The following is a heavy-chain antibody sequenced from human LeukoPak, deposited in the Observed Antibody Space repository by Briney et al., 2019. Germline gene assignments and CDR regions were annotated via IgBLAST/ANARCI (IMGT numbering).Heavy chain of an antibody. CDR3: ATEYSSSWYNWFDP. V-gene: IGHV4-61*01. J-gene: IGHJ5*02. CDR1: GGSVSSGSYY. Sequence: SGTLSLTCTVSGGSVSSGSYYWSWIRPPPGKGLEWIGYIYYSGSTNYNPSLKSRVTISVDTSKNQLSLKLSSVTAADTAVYYCATEYSSSWYNWFDPWGQGTLVTVSS. D-gene: IGHD6-13*01. CDR2: IYYSGST.